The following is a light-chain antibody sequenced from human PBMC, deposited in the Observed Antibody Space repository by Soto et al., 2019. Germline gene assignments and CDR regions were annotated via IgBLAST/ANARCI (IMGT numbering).Light chain of an antibody. CDR1: QSVSLSIYQKNY. J-gene: IGKJ1*01. CDR2: WAS. Sequence: DSGLTQSPNSGAVSLGERATMSCKSNQSVSLSIYQKNYLAWYHQKPGQPRKLLIYWASARESGVPDRFSGSGCGTDSTLTISSLQAEDVAVYYCQQYYSSPRRTFGSGTKVDIK. V-gene: IGKV4-1*01. CDR3: QQYYSSPRRT.